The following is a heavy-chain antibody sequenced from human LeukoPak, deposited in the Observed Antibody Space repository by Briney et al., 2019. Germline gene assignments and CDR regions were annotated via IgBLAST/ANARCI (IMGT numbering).Heavy chain of an antibody. CDR1: GFTFSSYA. Sequence: GGSLRLSCAASGFTFSSYAMSWVGQAPGQGLEWVSTISGRGDSTFYADSGKGRFTISRDNSKNRLFLQMQSLRAEDTAIYYCARDRAAADSDYWGQGTLLAVSS. D-gene: IGHD6-13*01. CDR2: ISGRGDST. V-gene: IGHV3-23*01. CDR3: ARDRAAADSDY. J-gene: IGHJ4*02.